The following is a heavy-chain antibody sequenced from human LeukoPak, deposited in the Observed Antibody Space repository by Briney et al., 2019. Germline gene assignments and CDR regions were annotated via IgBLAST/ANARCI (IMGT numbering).Heavy chain of an antibody. CDR1: GDSISNKY. Sequence: SETLTLTCTVSGDSISNKYWSWIRQPPGKGLEGVGYIYYSGSTNYNPSLKSRVTISVDKSKNQFSLKLSSVTAADTAMYYCARLAIAARLFDYWGQGTLVTVSS. D-gene: IGHD6-6*01. J-gene: IGHJ4*02. CDR2: IYYSGST. CDR3: ARLAIAARLFDY. V-gene: IGHV4-59*12.